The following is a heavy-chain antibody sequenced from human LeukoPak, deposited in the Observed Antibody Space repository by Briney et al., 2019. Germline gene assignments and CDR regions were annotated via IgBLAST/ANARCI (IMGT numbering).Heavy chain of an antibody. D-gene: IGHD6-13*01. V-gene: IGHV3-7*03. Sequence: GGSLRLSCAAAGFTFSDYWMSWVRQAPGKGLEWVANIKQAGSEMYYVDSVKGRFTISRDNAKNSLSLKMNSLRAEDTAVYSCARAIAAAGTGGVFDYWGQGTLVTVSS. CDR1: GFTFSDYW. J-gene: IGHJ4*02. CDR3: ARAIAAAGTGGVFDY. CDR2: IKQAGSEM.